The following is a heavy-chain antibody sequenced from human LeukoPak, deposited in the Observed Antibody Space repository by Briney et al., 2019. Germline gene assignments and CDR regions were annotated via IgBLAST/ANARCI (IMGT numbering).Heavy chain of an antibody. CDR2: IRSDGST. Sequence: PGGSVRLSCTASGFTVSSKYRSRVRQAPRKGLEWVSVIRSDGSTNHADSVKGRFTISRDNSKNTLYLQMNNLRAEDTAMYYCAREMYSGMYNDAFDIWGQGTKVTVSS. V-gene: IGHV3-53*01. CDR3: AREMYSGMYNDAFDI. D-gene: IGHD1-26*01. CDR1: GFTVSSKY. J-gene: IGHJ3*02.